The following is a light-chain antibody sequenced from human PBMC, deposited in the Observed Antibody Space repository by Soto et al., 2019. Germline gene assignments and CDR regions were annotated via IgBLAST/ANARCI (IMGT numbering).Light chain of an antibody. J-gene: IGKJ1*01. Sequence: DIQMTQSPSSLSASVGDRVTITCRASQNIGVYLNWYQKKPGKAPKLLIHAASSLHSGVPSTFSGSGSGTDFALTISSLQPGDFATYYCHQTAANPWTFAQGTKLDIK. CDR2: AAS. CDR1: QNIGVY. CDR3: HQTAANPWT. V-gene: IGKV1-39*01.